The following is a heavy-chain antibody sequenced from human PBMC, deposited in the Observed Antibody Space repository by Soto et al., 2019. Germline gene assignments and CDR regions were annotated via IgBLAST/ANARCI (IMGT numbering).Heavy chain of an antibody. J-gene: IGHJ5*02. V-gene: IGHV3-48*02. CDR3: ARDNGMAGSFDP. CDR2: ISIGSSTI. Sequence: GGSLRLSCAASGFTFSSYSMNWARQAPGKGLEWVSYISIGSSTIYYADSVKGRFTISRDDAKNSLYLQMNSLRDEDTAVYYCARDNGMAGSFDPWGQGTLVTVSS. D-gene: IGHD2-8*01. CDR1: GFTFSSYS.